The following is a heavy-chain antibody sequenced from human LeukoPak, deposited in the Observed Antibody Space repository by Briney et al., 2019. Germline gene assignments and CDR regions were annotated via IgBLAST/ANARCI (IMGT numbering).Heavy chain of an antibody. J-gene: IGHJ3*01. D-gene: IGHD5-12*01. V-gene: IGHV4-59*08. CDR2: MSYSGST. CDR1: GGSIRSYS. Sequence: SETLTLTCTVSGGSIRSYSWSWIRQPPGKGLEWIGYMSYSGSTNYNPSLKSRVNISPGTSENQFSLKVSSVTAADTAVYYCARHGGETIVASTLHAFDVWGQGKMVIVSS. CDR3: ARHGGETIVASTLHAFDV.